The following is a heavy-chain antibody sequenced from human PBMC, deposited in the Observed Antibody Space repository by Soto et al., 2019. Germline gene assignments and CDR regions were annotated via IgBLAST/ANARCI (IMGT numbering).Heavy chain of an antibody. J-gene: IGHJ6*02. CDR1: GFTFSSYG. CDR2: IWYDGSNK. D-gene: IGHD3-3*01. CDR3: ARDKDPSFWSGYYTSYYYGMDV. Sequence: GGSLRLSCAASGFTFSSYGMHWVRQAPGKGLEWVAVIWYDGSNKYYADSVKGRFTISRDNSKNTLYLQMNSLRAEDTAVYYCARDKDPSFWSGYYTSYYYGMDVWGQGTTVTVSS. V-gene: IGHV3-33*01.